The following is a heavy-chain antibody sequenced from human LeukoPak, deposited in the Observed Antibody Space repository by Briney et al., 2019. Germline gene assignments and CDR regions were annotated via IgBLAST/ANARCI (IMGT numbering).Heavy chain of an antibody. CDR3: ARDHAYRADY. CDR2: INQDESKE. CDR1: GFTFSNDW. Sequence: GSLRLSCAASGFTFSNDWMCWVRQAPGKGLEWVANINQDESKEYYADSVKGRFTISRDNAKNSLYLQMSSLTAEDTAIYYCARDHAYRADYWGQGTLVTVSS. V-gene: IGHV3-7*01. J-gene: IGHJ4*02. D-gene: IGHD2-2*01.